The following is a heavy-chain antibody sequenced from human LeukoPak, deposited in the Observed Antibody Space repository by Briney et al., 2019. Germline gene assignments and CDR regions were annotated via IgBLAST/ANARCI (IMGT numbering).Heavy chain of an antibody. CDR2: IWYDGSHK. Sequence: GGSLRLSCAASGFTFSRYGMHWVRQAPGKGLEWVTLIWYDGSHKYYADSVKGRFTISRHNSKNTLYLLMNSLRAEDTAVYYCAKDLNDYGDYGLGQWGQGTLVTVSS. V-gene: IGHV3-33*06. J-gene: IGHJ4*02. D-gene: IGHD4-17*01. CDR3: AKDLNDYGDYGLGQ. CDR1: GFTFSRYG.